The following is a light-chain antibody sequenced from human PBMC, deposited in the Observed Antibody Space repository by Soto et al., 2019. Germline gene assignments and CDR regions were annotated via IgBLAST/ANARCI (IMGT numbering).Light chain of an antibody. CDR2: LGC. Sequence: DIVMTQSPLSLPVTPGEPASISCRSSESLLHSNGKHFLDWYLQKPGQSPQLLVYLGCIRASGVLVKFSGSGSGTDFTLKIRRVEDDDVGVYYCMEGVQHPWKFGQGTKLEIK. V-gene: IGKV2-28*01. CDR3: MEGVQHPWK. CDR1: ESLLHSNGKHF. J-gene: IGKJ1*01.